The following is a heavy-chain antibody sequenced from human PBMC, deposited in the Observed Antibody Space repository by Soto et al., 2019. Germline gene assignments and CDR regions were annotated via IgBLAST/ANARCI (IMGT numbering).Heavy chain of an antibody. CDR1: GFTFSTFS. CDR3: ARDAMAPLF. CDR2: ISSSSST. V-gene: IGHV3-48*01. J-gene: IGHJ4*02. Sequence: EVQLVQSGGGLVQPGGSLRLSCAASGFTFSTFSMNWVRQAPGKGLEWISHISSSSSTDYADSVKGRFTISSDNARNTLYLQMSSLRAEDTAVYYCARDAMAPLFWGQGTLVIVSS. D-gene: IGHD2-2*01.